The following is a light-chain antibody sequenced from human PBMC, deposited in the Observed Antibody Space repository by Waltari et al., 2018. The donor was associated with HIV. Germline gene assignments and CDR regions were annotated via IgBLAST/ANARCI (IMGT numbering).Light chain of an antibody. J-gene: IGLJ2*01. CDR1: KLADKY. V-gene: IGLV3-1*01. CDR3: QAWDTRNVV. CDR2: QDT. Sequence: SYELTQPPSVSVSPGQTASITRSGDKLADKYAYWYQQKPGQSPVLIIYQDTKRPSGIPERFSGSNSGNTATLTISGTQAMDEADYYCQAWDTRNVVFGGGTKLTVL.